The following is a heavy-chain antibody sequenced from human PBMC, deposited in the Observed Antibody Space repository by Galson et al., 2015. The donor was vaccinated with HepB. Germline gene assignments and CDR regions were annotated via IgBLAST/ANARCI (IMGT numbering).Heavy chain of an antibody. CDR1: GYTFTSYY. V-gene: IGHV1-46*01. D-gene: IGHD6-6*01. CDR3: ARHGGGRYSSSSNYFDY. Sequence: SVKVSCKASGYTFTSYYMHWVRQAPGQGLEWMGIINPSGGSTSYAQKFQGRVTMTRDTSTSTVYMELSSLRSEDTAVYYCARHGGGRYSSSSNYFDYWSQGTLVTVSS. J-gene: IGHJ4*02. CDR2: INPSGGST.